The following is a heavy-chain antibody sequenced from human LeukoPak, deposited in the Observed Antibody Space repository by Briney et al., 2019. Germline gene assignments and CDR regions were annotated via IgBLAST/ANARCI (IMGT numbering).Heavy chain of an antibody. CDR2: ILFDGSEK. V-gene: IGHV3-30*03. CDR1: GFIFNTYG. CDR3: VRSQYYFDY. D-gene: IGHD3-10*01. Sequence: GGSLRLSCAASGFIFNTYGMHWVRQAPGKGLEWVAVILFDGSEKYYADSVKGRFTISRDNSKNSLYLQMNSLRVEDTAVYYCVRSQYYFDYWGQGTLVTVSS. J-gene: IGHJ4*02.